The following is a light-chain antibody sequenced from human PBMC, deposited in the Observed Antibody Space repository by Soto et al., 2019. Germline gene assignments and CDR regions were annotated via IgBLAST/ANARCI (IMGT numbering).Light chain of an antibody. CDR2: DVT. Sequence: QSVLTQPAPVSGSPGQSITISCTGTSSVIGEKNDVSWYQQHPGKAPKLIIYDVTSRPAGVSDRFSGSKSGNTASLTISGLQAEDEADYYCNSYTSLSIVRAVFGTGTKVTVL. J-gene: IGLJ1*01. V-gene: IGLV2-14*01. CDR1: SSVIGEKND. CDR3: NSYTSLSIVRAV.